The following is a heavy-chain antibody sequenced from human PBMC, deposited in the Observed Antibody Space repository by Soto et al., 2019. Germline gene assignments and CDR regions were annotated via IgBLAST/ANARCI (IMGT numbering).Heavy chain of an antibody. V-gene: IGHV1-18*01. J-gene: IGHJ5*02. CDR1: GYTFTSYG. D-gene: IGHD6-13*01. Sequence: ASVKVSCKASGYTFTSYGISWVRQAPEQGLEWMGWISAYNGNTNYAQKLQGRVTMTTDTSTSTAYMELRSLRSDDTAVYYCARGGAAAGSDNWFAPWGQGTLVTVSS. CDR2: ISAYNGNT. CDR3: ARGGAAAGSDNWFAP.